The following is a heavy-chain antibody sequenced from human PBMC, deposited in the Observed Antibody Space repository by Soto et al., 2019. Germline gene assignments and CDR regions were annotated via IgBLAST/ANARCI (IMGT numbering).Heavy chain of an antibody. V-gene: IGHV3-23*01. CDR1: VFIFFDYA. J-gene: IGHJ5*01. Sequence: PWGSLRLSCASSVFIFFDYAMSWVRQAPGKGLDWVSTISGSGGGTYSADSVKGRFSISRDNSKNTLYLQLSGLTAEDTAVYYCAKISAFDPSGVDSWGQGALVTVSS. CDR2: ISGSGGGT. D-gene: IGHD2-15*01. CDR3: AKISAFDPSGVDS.